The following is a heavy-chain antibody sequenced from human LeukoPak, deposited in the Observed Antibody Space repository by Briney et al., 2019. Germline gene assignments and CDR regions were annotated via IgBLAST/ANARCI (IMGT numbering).Heavy chain of an antibody. CDR3: TRDLMDYDVSTGLHHYYMDV. Sequence: GGSLRLSCVLSGFTVGGNYMSWVRQAPGRGLEWVSTIYSGGTTYYADAVKGRFIISRDNSKNTLFLQMNSLRVEDTAVYYCTRDLMDYDVSTGLHHYYMDVWGQGTTVTVSS. V-gene: IGHV3-66*01. CDR1: GFTVGGNY. D-gene: IGHD3-9*01. CDR2: IYSGGTT. J-gene: IGHJ6*02.